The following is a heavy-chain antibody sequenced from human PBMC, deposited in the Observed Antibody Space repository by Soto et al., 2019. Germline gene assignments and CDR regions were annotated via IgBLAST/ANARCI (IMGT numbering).Heavy chain of an antibody. V-gene: IGHV1-46*01. CDR3: AGVYDYSNWFDP. CDR2: INPSGGST. Sequence: GSLKSSCKASGGIFTRDDIRWVGQSPGQGLEWMGIINPSGGSTSYAQKFQGRVTMTRDTSTSTVYMEPSSLRSEDTAVYYCAGVYDYSNWFDPWGQGTLVTVSS. J-gene: IGHJ5*02. D-gene: IGHD5-12*01. CDR1: GGIFTRDD.